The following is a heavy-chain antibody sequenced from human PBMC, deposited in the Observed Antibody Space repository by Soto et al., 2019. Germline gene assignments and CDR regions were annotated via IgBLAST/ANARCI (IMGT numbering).Heavy chain of an antibody. V-gene: IGHV4-30-2*01. CDR3: ARQAYCGGDCYTGYFQH. CDR2: IYHSGST. CDR1: GGSISSGGYS. D-gene: IGHD2-21*02. J-gene: IGHJ1*01. Sequence: NPSETLSLTCAVSGGSISSGGYSWSWIRQPPGKGLEWIGYIYHSGSTYYNPSLKSRVTISVDTSKNHFSLKLSSVTAADTAVYYCARQAYCGGDCYTGYFQHWGQGTLVTVSS.